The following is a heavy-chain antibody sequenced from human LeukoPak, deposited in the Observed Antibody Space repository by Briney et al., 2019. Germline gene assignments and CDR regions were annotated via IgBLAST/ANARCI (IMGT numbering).Heavy chain of an antibody. Sequence: ASVKVSCKASGYTFTSYDINWVRQATGQGLEWMGWMNPNSGNTGYAQKFQGRVTMTRNTSISTAYMELSSLRSEDTAVYYCARGLPYEGDILTGYLYAYWGQGTLVTVSS. J-gene: IGHJ4*02. CDR2: MNPNSGNT. D-gene: IGHD3-9*01. CDR1: GYTFTSYD. V-gene: IGHV1-8*02. CDR3: ARGLPYEGDILTGYLYAY.